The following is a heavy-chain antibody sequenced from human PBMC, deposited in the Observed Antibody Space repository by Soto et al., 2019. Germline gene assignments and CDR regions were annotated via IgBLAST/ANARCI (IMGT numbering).Heavy chain of an antibody. D-gene: IGHD6-25*01. J-gene: IGHJ4*02. CDR2: VYYSGST. V-gene: IGHV4-59*01. CDR1: GGSISTYY. CDR3: ARDLAGRIVY. Sequence: SETLSLTCTVSGGSISTYYWSWIRQPPGKGLEWIGYVYYSGSTNYNSSLKSRVTMTRDTSITTAYMELSRLRSDDTAVYYCARDLAGRIVYWGQGTLVTVSS.